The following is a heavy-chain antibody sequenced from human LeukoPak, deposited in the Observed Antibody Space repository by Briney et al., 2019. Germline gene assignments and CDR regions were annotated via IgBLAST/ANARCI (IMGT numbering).Heavy chain of an antibody. CDR2: IYYSGST. D-gene: IGHD4-17*01. CDR3: ASTTGYDAFDI. Sequence: KPSETLSLTCTVSGGSISSYYWSWIRQPPGKGLEWIGYIYYSGSTNYNPSLKSRVTISVDTSKNQFSLKPSSVTAADTAVYYCASTTGYDAFDIWGQGTMVTVSS. V-gene: IGHV4-59*01. CDR1: GGSISSYY. J-gene: IGHJ3*02.